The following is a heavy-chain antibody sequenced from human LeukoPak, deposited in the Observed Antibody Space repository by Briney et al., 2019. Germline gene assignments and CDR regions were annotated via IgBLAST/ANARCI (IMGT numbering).Heavy chain of an antibody. Sequence: GASLRLSCAASGFTFSSYAKSWVRQAPGKGLEWVSAISGSGGSTYYADSVKGRFTISRDNSKNTLYLQMNSLRAEDTAVYYCAKARSGWFRGGIDYWGQGTLVTVSS. CDR2: ISGSGGST. V-gene: IGHV3-23*01. D-gene: IGHD6-19*01. J-gene: IGHJ4*02. CDR3: AKARSGWFRGGIDY. CDR1: GFTFSSYA.